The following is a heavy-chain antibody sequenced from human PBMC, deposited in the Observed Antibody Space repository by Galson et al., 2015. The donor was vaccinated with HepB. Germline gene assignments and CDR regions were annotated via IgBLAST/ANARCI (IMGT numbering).Heavy chain of an antibody. V-gene: IGHV3-15*07. Sequence: SLRLSCAASGFTFSNAWMNWVRQAPGKGLEWVGRIKSKTDGGTTDYAAPVKGRFTISRDDSKNTLYLQMNSLKTEDTAVYYCTTGLAGTMVRGVIIEEWCCYYYYMDVWGKGTTVTVSS. J-gene: IGHJ6*03. CDR3: TTGLAGTMVRGVIIEEWCCYYYYMDV. CDR2: IKSKTDGGTT. D-gene: IGHD3-10*01. CDR1: GFTFSNAW.